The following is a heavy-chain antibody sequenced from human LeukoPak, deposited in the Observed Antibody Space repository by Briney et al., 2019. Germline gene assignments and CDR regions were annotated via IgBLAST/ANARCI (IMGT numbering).Heavy chain of an antibody. CDR2: INWNSGTI. CDR1: GFSFDDYG. J-gene: IGHJ6*02. V-gene: IGHV3-20*01. D-gene: IGHD3-9*01. Sequence: GGSLRLSCSASGFSFDDYGLIWVRQVPGKGLEWVSGINWNSGTIGYADSVEGRFTVSRDNAKNSLYLQMNSLRAEDTALYHCARGTSRYYYYGMDVWGQGITVTVSS. CDR3: ARGTSRYYYYGMDV.